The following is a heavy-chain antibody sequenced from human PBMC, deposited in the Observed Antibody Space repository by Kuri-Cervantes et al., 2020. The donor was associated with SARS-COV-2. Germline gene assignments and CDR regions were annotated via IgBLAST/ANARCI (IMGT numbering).Heavy chain of an antibody. Sequence: ASVQVSCKASGYTITSSGSSCVRQEPGQGLEWRGWISAHNGNTNYAQERQGRVTMTADASTSTAYMELRSLLSDETAVYYCARLYYYYSSYYYYYYGMDVWGQGTTVTVSS. J-gene: IGHJ6*02. D-gene: IGHD3-22*01. CDR3: ARLYYYYSSYYYYYYGMDV. CDR2: ISAHNGNT. V-gene: IGHV1-18*01. CDR1: GYTITSSG.